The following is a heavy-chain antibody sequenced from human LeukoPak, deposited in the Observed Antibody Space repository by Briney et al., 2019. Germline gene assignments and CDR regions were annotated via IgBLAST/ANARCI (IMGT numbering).Heavy chain of an antibody. V-gene: IGHV3-23*01. J-gene: IGHJ4*02. CDR2: ISGRGGST. D-gene: IGHD2-2*01. CDR3: GKDRHLGVVVPAAIHY. Sequence: PGGSLRLSCAASGFTFSSYAMSWVRQAPGKGLEWVSAISGRGGSTYYADSVKGGFTISRDNSTNTLYLQMKSLRAEDTAVYYCGKDRHLGVVVPAAIHYWGQGPRVTVSS. CDR1: GFTFSSYA.